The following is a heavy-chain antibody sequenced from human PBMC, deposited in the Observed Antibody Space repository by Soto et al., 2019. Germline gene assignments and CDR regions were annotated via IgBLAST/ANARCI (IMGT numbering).Heavy chain of an antibody. CDR1: GFTFSSYG. CDR2: ISYDGSNK. J-gene: IGHJ4*02. Sequence: GGSLRRSCAASGFTFSSYGMHWVRQAPGKGLEWVAVISYDGSNKYYADSVKGRFTISRDNSKNTLYLQMNSLRAEDTAVYYCAKDLGYSNYVPFDYWGQGTLVTVSS. CDR3: AKDLGYSNYVPFDY. D-gene: IGHD4-4*01. V-gene: IGHV3-30*18.